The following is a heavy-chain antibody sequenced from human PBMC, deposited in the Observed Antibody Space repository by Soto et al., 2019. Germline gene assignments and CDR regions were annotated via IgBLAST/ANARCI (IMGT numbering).Heavy chain of an antibody. V-gene: IGHV1-69*01. CDR1: GGIFTNNA. D-gene: IGHD3-16*01. CDR2: VIPLFDTA. Sequence: QVQVVQSGAEVKKPGSSVKVSCKVSGGIFTNNAISWVRQAPGQGLEWLGGVIPLFDTAYYAQIFRGRLRISAAGATSTAYMDLSGLTSADTAVDFCATGGHNDGYNFYHGMDVWGQGTTVTVS. CDR3: ATGGHNDGYNFYHGMDV. J-gene: IGHJ6*02.